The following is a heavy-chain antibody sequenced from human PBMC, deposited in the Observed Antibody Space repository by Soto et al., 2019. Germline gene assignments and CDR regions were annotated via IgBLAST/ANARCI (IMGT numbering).Heavy chain of an antibody. D-gene: IGHD3-16*01. Sequence: EVQLVESGGGLVQPGGSLRLSCAASGFTFSTYWMTWVRRPPGKGLEWVANLDQDGSERYYVDSVRGRFTISRDNAQKSLYLQMNSLRAEDTAVYYCVCGGNFFVYWGQGTLVTVSP. CDR3: VCGGNFFVY. CDR2: LDQDGSER. V-gene: IGHV3-7*01. CDR1: GFTFSTYW. J-gene: IGHJ4*02.